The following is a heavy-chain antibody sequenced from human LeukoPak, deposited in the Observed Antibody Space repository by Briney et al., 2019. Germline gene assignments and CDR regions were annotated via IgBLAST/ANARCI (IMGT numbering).Heavy chain of an antibody. CDR3: AKDLAYSSSWYRLDS. V-gene: IGHV3-23*01. J-gene: IGHJ5*01. Sequence: SGGSLRLSCAASGFTFSNYAMSWVRQAPGKGLEWVSAISGSGVSTYYADSVKGRFTISRDNSKNTLYLQMNSLRAEDTAVYYCAKDLAYSSSWYRLDSWGQGTLVTVSS. CDR1: GFTFSNYA. CDR2: ISGSGVST. D-gene: IGHD6-13*01.